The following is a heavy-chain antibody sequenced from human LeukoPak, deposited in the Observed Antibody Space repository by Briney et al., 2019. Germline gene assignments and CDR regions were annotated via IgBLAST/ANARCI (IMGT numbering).Heavy chain of an antibody. CDR1: GFTFSSYA. CDR3: ARAGDCSGGSCYGWFDP. V-gene: IGHV3-48*01. Sequence: GGSLKLSCAASGFTFSSYAMSWVRQAPGKGLEWVSYISSSSSTIYYADSVKGRFTISRDNAKNSLYLQMNSLRAEDTAVYYCARAGDCSGGSCYGWFDPWGQGTLVTVSS. D-gene: IGHD2-15*01. J-gene: IGHJ5*02. CDR2: ISSSSSTI.